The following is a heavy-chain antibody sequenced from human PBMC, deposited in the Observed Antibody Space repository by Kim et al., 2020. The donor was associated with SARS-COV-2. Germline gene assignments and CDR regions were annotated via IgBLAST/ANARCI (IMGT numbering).Heavy chain of an antibody. CDR3: ARGGGYYDSSGYYFDAFAI. CDR1: GGSVSSGSYY. CDR2: IYYSGST. J-gene: IGHJ3*02. Sequence: SATLSLTCTVSGGSVSSGSYYWSWIRQPPGKGLEWIGYIYYSGSTNYNPSLKSRDTISVDTSKNQFSLKLSSVTAADTAVYYCARGGGYYDSSGYYFDAFAIWGQGTMVTVSS. V-gene: IGHV4-61*01. D-gene: IGHD3-22*01.